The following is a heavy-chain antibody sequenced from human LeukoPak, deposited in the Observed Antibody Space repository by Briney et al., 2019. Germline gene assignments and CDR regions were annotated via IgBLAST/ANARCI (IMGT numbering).Heavy chain of an antibody. V-gene: IGHV3-15*01. CDR3: TKHLYTVTTGYFQH. Sequence: GGSLRLSCAASGFTVSSNYMSWVRQAPGKGLEWVGRIKSKTDGGTTDYAAPVKGRFTISRDDSKNTLYLQMNSLKTEDTAVYYCTKHLYTVTTGYFQHWGQGTLVTVSS. J-gene: IGHJ1*01. CDR1: GFTVSSNY. CDR2: IKSKTDGGTT. D-gene: IGHD4-17*01.